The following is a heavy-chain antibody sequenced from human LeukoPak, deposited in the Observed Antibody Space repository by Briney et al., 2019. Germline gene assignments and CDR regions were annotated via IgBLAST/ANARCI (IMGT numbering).Heavy chain of an antibody. CDR2: IRSKAYGGTT. CDR1: GFTFGDYA. V-gene: IGHV3-49*04. Sequence: GGSLRLSCTASGFTFGDYATSWVRQAPGKGLEWVGFIRSKAYGGTTEYAASVKGRFTISRDDSKSIAYLQMNSLKTEDTAVYYCTTDYGSGSYRYFNYWGQGTLVTVSS. J-gene: IGHJ4*02. D-gene: IGHD3-10*01. CDR3: TTDYGSGSYRYFNY.